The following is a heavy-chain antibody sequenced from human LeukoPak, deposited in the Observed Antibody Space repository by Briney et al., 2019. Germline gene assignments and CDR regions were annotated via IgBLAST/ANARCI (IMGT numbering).Heavy chain of an antibody. D-gene: IGHD5-24*01. Sequence: SETLSLTCTVSGGSITSYYWSWIRQPPGKELEWIGSISYTGSTNYNPSLKSRVTISVDTSKDQFSLKLSSVTAADTAVYYCARNRDGYNSFDYWGQGTLVTVSS. V-gene: IGHV4-59*12. J-gene: IGHJ4*02. CDR1: GGSITSYY. CDR3: ARNRDGYNSFDY. CDR2: ISYTGST.